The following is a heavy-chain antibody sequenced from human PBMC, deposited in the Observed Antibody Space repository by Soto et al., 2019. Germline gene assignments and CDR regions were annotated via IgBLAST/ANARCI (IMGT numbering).Heavy chain of an antibody. CDR1: GYTFTSYD. D-gene: IGHD3-22*01. Sequence: GASVKVSCKASGYTFTSYDTNWVRQATGQGLEWMGWMNPNSGNTGYAQKFQGRVTITRNTSISTAYMELSSLRSEDTAVYYCARASYYDSSGYYYFDYWGQGTLVTVSS. V-gene: IGHV1-8*01. CDR2: MNPNSGNT. J-gene: IGHJ4*02. CDR3: ARASYYDSSGYYYFDY.